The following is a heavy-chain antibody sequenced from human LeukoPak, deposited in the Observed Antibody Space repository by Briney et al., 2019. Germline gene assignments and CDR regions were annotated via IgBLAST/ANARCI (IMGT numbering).Heavy chain of an antibody. D-gene: IGHD3-10*01. V-gene: IGHV3-74*01. CDR2: INSDGSTT. CDR3: ARAFGSGSQVINYFDF. CDR1: GFTFITYW. Sequence: TGGSLRLSCAASGFTFITYWIHWVRQAPGKGLVWVSSINSDGSTTTYADSVKGRFTISRDNAKNMVYLQMNSLRAEDTAVYYCARAFGSGSQVINYFDFWGQGTLVTVSS. J-gene: IGHJ4*02.